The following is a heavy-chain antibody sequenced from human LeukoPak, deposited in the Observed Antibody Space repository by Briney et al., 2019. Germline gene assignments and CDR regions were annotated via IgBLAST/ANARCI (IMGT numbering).Heavy chain of an antibody. V-gene: IGHV4-4*07. Sequence: SETLCLTCTVSGFSISSYYWRWIRQAAGKGLEWIGRINTSGSTNYNPSLKSRVTMSVDTSKNQFSLKLSSVTAADAAVYYCARARLVRGVLYGMDDWGQGTTVTVSS. J-gene: IGHJ6*02. CDR1: GFSISSYY. CDR2: INTSGST. D-gene: IGHD3-10*01. CDR3: ARARLVRGVLYGMDD.